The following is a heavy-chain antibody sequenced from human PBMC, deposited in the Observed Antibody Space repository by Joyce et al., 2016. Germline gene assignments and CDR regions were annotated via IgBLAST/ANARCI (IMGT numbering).Heavy chain of an antibody. CDR1: GVSFNVHY. CDR3: ARVGGHFYESDY. CDR2: ISHSGTV. D-gene: IGHD2/OR15-2a*01. V-gene: IGHV4-34*01. J-gene: IGHJ4*02. Sequence: QLQLHQWGAGRLKPSETLSLTCAVYGVSFNVHYWGWARQPPGKGLEWIGEISHSGTVNYNPSLKSRVTISVDTSKNQFSLKVTSVTAADTAVYYCARVGGHFYESDYWGQGTLVTVSS.